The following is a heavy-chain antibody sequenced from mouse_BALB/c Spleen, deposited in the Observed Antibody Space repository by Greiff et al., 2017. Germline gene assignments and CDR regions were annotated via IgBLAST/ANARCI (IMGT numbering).Heavy chain of an antibody. J-gene: IGHJ3*01. CDR3: ARPYDGYFAY. D-gene: IGHD2-3*01. Sequence: EVQRVESGGGLVKPGGSLKLSCAASGFTFSSYAMSWVRQTPEKRLEWVATISSGGSYTYYPDSVKGRFTISRDNAKNTLYLQMSSLRSEDTAMYYCARPYDGYFAYWGQGTLVTVSA. CDR2: ISSGGSYT. CDR1: GFTFSSYA. V-gene: IGHV5-9-3*01.